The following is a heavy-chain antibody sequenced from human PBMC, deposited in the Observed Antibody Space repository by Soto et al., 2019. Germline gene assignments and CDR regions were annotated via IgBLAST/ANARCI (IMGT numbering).Heavy chain of an antibody. Sequence: SLRLSCAASGFTFSSYGMHWVRQAPGKGLEWLAVISYDGSNEYYADSVKGRFTISRDNSQNTPYLQVNTLRAENTAVYFCTKGVTGTILEWGQGTLVTVSS. V-gene: IGHV3-30*18. CDR2: ISYDGSNE. D-gene: IGHD1-7*01. CDR3: TKGVTGTILE. CDR1: GFTFSSYG. J-gene: IGHJ4*02.